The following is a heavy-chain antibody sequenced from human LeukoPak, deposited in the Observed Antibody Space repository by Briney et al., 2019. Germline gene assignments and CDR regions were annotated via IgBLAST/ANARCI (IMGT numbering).Heavy chain of an antibody. CDR3: ARAGGYSSVIIDY. CDR1: GGSISSYY. Sequence: SETLSLTCTVSGGSISSYYWSWIRQPAGKGLEWIGRIYASGTTDYNSALKSRVTMSVDTSKIQFSLKLSSVTAADTAVYYCARAGGYSSVIIDYWGQGTLVTVSS. J-gene: IGHJ4*02. CDR2: IYASGTT. V-gene: IGHV4-4*07. D-gene: IGHD5-18*01.